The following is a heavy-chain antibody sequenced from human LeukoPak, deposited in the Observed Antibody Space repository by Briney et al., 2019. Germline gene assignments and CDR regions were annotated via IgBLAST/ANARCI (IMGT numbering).Heavy chain of an antibody. V-gene: IGHV3-74*01. Sequence: QPGGSLRLSCAASGFTCSDFSTYWMRWVRQARGKGLVWVSHINPDGSTTRYADSVKGRFTISRDNAKNTLYLQMSSLTAEDTAVYYCARDSDTFGALDYWGQGTLVTVSS. J-gene: IGHJ4*02. CDR3: ARDSDTFGALDY. CDR1: GFTCSDFSTYW. D-gene: IGHD3-10*01. CDR2: INPDGSTT.